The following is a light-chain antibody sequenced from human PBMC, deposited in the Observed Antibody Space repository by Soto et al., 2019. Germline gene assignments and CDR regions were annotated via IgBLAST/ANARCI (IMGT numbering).Light chain of an antibody. CDR3: LSYYGSCYV. CDR2: SIT. Sequence: QAVVTQEPSLTVSPGGTVTLTCASSTGPVTSGFYPHWVQQKPGQAPKTMIYSITNKPSWAPTRFSGSLPGGKASLTLSGVQPEDEADYYCLSYYGSCYVFGAGTKVTVL. V-gene: IGLV7-43*01. CDR1: TGPVTSGFY. J-gene: IGLJ1*01.